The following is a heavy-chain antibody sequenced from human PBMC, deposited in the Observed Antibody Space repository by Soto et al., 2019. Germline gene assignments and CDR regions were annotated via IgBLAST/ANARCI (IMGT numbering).Heavy chain of an antibody. D-gene: IGHD6-19*01. CDR1: GFTFTRYS. Sequence: HPGGSLRLSCAASGFTFTRYSMNWVRQAPGKGLEWVANIKQDGSEKYYVDSVKGRFTISRDNAKNSLYLQMNSLRAEDTAVYYCARDRWEQWLVFEVGEYYYGMDVWGQGTTVTVSS. CDR3: ARDRWEQWLVFEVGEYYYGMDV. V-gene: IGHV3-7*01. CDR2: IKQDGSEK. J-gene: IGHJ6*02.